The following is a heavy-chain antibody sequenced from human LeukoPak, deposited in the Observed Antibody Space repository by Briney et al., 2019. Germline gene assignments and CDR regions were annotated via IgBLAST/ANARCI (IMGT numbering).Heavy chain of an antibody. CDR2: IYYSGST. CDR1: GGSISSYY. J-gene: IGHJ4*02. Sequence: PSETLSLTCTVSGGSISSYYWSWIRQPPGKGLEWIGYIYYSGSTNYNPSLKSRVTISVDTSKNQFSLKLSSVTAADTAVYYCARAPRSGSYYPFLDYWGQGTLVTVSS. CDR3: ARAPRSGSYYPFLDY. V-gene: IGHV4-59*01. D-gene: IGHD1-26*01.